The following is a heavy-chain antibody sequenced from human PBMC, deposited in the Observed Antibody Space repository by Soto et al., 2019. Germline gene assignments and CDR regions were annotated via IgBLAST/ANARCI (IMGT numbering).Heavy chain of an antibody. CDR1: GFTFSSYA. CDR3: AKDYCSGGSCYSGLFDY. Sequence: PGGSLRLSCAASGFTFSSYAMSWVRQAPGKGLEWVSAISGSGGSTYYADSVKGRFTISRDNSKNTLYLQTNSLRAEDTAVYYCAKDYCSGGSCYSGLFDYWGQGTLVTVSS. D-gene: IGHD2-15*01. V-gene: IGHV3-23*01. CDR2: ISGSGGST. J-gene: IGHJ4*02.